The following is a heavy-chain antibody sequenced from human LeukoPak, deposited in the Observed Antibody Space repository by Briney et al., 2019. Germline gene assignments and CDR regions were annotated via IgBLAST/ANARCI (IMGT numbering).Heavy chain of an antibody. CDR3: ARGSRVYDFWSGYYPWFDP. CDR1: GYTFTSYG. V-gene: IGHV1-18*01. J-gene: IGHJ5*02. Sequence: ASVKVSCKASGYTFTSYGISWVRQAPGQGLEWMGWISACNGNTNYAQKLQGRVTMTTDTSTSTAYMELRSLRSDDTAVYYCARGSRVYDFWSGYYPWFDPWGQGTLVTVSS. CDR2: ISACNGNT. D-gene: IGHD3-3*01.